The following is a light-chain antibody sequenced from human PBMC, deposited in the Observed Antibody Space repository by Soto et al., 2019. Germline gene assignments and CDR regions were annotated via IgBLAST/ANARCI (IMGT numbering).Light chain of an antibody. Sequence: QSVLTQPPSVSEAPRQRVTISCSGSSSNIGNNAVNWYQQLPGKAPKLLIYYDDLLPSGVSDRFSGSKSGTSASLAISGLQSEDEADYYFAAWDDSMNGYVFGTGTKVTV. J-gene: IGLJ1*01. CDR2: YDD. CDR3: AAWDDSMNGYV. CDR1: SSNIGNNA. V-gene: IGLV1-36*01.